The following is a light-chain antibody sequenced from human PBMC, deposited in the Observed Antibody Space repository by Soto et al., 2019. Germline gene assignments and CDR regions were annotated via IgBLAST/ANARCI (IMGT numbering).Light chain of an antibody. CDR2: NNN. J-gene: IGLJ1*01. V-gene: IGLV1-44*01. CDR1: SSNIGTNA. CDR3: AAWDDSLNGYV. Sequence: QSVLTQPPSASGTPGQRVTISCSGGSSNIGTNAVNWYQQLPGTAPKLLIYNNNQRTSGVHDRFSGSKSGTSASLSISGLQSEDEADYYCAAWDDSLNGYVFVTGIQVTVI.